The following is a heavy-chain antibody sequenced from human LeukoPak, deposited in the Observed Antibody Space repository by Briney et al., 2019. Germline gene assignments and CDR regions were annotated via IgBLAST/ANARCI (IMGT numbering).Heavy chain of an antibody. D-gene: IGHD3-9*01. CDR2: INAGNGNT. CDR1: GYTFTSYA. CDR3: ASPLYDIFYYYGMDV. Sequence: ASVKVSCKASGYTFTSYAMHWVRQAPGQRLEWMGWINAGNGNTKYSQKFQGRVTITRDTSASTAYMELGSLRSEDTAVYYRASPLYDIFYYYGMDVWGQGTTVTVSS. V-gene: IGHV1-3*01. J-gene: IGHJ6*02.